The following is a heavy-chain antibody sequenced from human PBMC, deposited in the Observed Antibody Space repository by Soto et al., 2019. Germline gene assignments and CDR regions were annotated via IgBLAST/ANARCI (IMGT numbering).Heavy chain of an antibody. D-gene: IGHD2-21*02. V-gene: IGHV1-3*05. Sequence: QVQLVQSGAEEKKPGASVKVSCKASGYTFTSYAMHWVRQAPGQRLEWMGWINAGNGNTKYSQKFQGRVTITRDTPASTAYMELSSLRSDDTALYYCARSIVVVTALDYWGQGTLVTVSS. CDR3: ARSIVVVTALDY. CDR1: GYTFTSYA. CDR2: INAGNGNT. J-gene: IGHJ4*02.